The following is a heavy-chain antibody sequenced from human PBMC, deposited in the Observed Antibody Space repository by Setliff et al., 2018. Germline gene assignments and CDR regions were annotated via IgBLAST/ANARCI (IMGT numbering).Heavy chain of an antibody. CDR3: ARGITSVSWTPRY. D-gene: IGHD3-10*01. J-gene: IGHJ4*02. CDR2: IYTSGST. CDR1: GDSINENH. V-gene: IGHV4-4*08. Sequence: SETLSLTCNVSGDSINENHWTWIRQPPGKGLEWIGYIYTSGSTNYNPSLKSRXXXSVXXXXNXXXXXXXXVTAADTAVYYCARGITSVSWTPRYWGRGTLVTVSS.